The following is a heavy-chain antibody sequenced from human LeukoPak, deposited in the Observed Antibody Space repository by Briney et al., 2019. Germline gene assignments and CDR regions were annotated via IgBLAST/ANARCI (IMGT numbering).Heavy chain of an antibody. D-gene: IGHD6-19*01. CDR1: GGSIGGHTFY. CDR3: ARLPALAVHRGAFDI. J-gene: IGHJ3*02. CDR2: IYYNGNT. Sequence: SETLSLTCNVSGGSIGGHTFYWDWIRQPPGKGLEWIATIYYNGNTFYNPSLKSRVAISIDMSKSQFSLHLSSVTAADTAIYYCARLPALAVHRGAFDIWGPGTMVTVSS. V-gene: IGHV4-39*01.